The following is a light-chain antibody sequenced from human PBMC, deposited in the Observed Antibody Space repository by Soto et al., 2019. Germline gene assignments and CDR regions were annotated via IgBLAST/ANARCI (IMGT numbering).Light chain of an antibody. CDR2: PAS. J-gene: IGKJ5*01. V-gene: IGKV1-12*01. Sequence: DIQMTQSPCSGSASVGGGGTITCRASQAIRTSLAWYQQRPGAAPKLLMYPASSLQDGVPSRFSGSGSGTDFTLTISRLQPEDFATYYCQHSKTNSLPITFGQGTRRENK. CDR3: QHSKTNSLPIT. CDR1: QAIRTS.